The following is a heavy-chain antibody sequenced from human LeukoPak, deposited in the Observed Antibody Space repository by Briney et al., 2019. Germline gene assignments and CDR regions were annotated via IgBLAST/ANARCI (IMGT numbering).Heavy chain of an antibody. D-gene: IGHD3-16*01. CDR1: GGSIGPFY. CDR2: ISDTGGA. J-gene: IGHJ6*02. V-gene: IGHV4-59*12. Sequence: SETLSLTCSVSGGSIGPFYWSWIRQSPGKGLEWLGYISDTGGADYSPSLKSRVTISIDTSKNQFSLKLTLVTVADTAVYFCARDFWQKRDRQWYYYGLDVWGQGTTVTVSS. CDR3: ARDFWQKRDRQWYYYGLDV.